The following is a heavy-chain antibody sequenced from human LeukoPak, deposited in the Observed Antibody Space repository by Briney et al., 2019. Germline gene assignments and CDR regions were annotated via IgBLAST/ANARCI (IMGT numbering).Heavy chain of an antibody. CDR2: ISPNSGAT. CDR1: GYTFTAYY. V-gene: IGHV1-2*02. Sequence: ASVKVSCKAYGYTFTAYYLHWVRQAPGQGLEWMGWISPNSGATKYAQKFQGRITMTRDTSINTAYMELSRLRSDDTAVYYCARFSVGGRYDFDYWGQGTLVTVSS. CDR3: ARFSVGGRYDFDY. D-gene: IGHD3-9*01. J-gene: IGHJ4*02.